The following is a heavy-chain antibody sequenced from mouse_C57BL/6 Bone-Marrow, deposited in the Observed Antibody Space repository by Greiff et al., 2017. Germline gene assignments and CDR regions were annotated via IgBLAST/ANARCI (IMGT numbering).Heavy chain of an antibody. CDR3: ARSHYYGSSSFAY. D-gene: IGHD1-1*01. Sequence: QVQLQQSGAELARPGASVKLSCKASGYTFTSYGISWVKQRTGQGLEWIGEISPRSGNTYYNEKFKGKATLTADKSSSTAYMELRSLTSEDSAVYFCARSHYYGSSSFAYWGQGTLVTVSA. CDR2: ISPRSGNT. J-gene: IGHJ3*01. V-gene: IGHV1-81*01. CDR1: GYTFTSYG.